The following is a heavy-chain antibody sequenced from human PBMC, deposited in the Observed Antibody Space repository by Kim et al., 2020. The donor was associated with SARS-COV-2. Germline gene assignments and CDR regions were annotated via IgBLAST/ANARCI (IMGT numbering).Heavy chain of an antibody. CDR1: GFTFSSYG. J-gene: IGHJ6*02. CDR3: ARDLTYYDFWSGYFRADYYYYGMDV. D-gene: IGHD3-3*01. Sequence: GGSLRLSCAASGFTFSSYGMHWVRQAPGKGLEWVAVIWYDGSNKYYADSVKGRFTISRDNSKNTLYLQMNSLRAEDTAVYYCARDLTYYDFWSGYFRADYYYYGMDVWGQGTTVTVSS. V-gene: IGHV3-33*01. CDR2: IWYDGSNK.